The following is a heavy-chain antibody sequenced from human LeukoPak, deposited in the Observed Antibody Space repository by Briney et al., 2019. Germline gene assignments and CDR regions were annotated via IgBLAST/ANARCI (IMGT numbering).Heavy chain of an antibody. V-gene: IGHV4-38-2*02. J-gene: IGHJ4*02. Sequence: PSETLSLTCTVSGYSISSGYYWGWIRQPPGKGLEWIGSIYYSGSTYYNPSLKSRVTISVDTSKNQFSLKLSSVTAADTAVYYCASLFTIFGVAIDYWGQGTLVTVSS. CDR3: ASLFTIFGVAIDY. CDR1: GYSISSGYY. CDR2: IYYSGST. D-gene: IGHD3-3*01.